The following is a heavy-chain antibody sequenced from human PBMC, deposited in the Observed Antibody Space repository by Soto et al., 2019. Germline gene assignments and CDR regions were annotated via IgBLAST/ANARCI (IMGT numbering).Heavy chain of an antibody. V-gene: IGHV4-34*01. CDR3: ASGYSSSWYKSYYYYYGMDV. J-gene: IGHJ6*02. CDR1: GGSFSGYY. D-gene: IGHD6-13*01. CDR2: INHSGST. Sequence: SETLSLTCAVYGGSFSGYYWSWMRQPPGKGLEWIGEINHSGSTNYNPSLKSRVTISVDTSKNQFSLKLSSVTAADTAVYYCASGYSSSWYKSYYYYYGMDVWGQGTTVTVSS.